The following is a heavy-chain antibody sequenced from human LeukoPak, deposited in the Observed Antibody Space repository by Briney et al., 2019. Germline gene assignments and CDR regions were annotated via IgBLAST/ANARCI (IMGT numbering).Heavy chain of an antibody. J-gene: IGHJ4*02. CDR1: GGSISSSSYY. CDR2: IYYSGGS. D-gene: IGHD1-1*01. Sequence: PSETLSLTCTVSGGSISSSSYYWGWIRQSSGKGLQWIGHIYYSGGSYNNPSLKSRVTISVETSKNQFSLKLSSVTAADTAVCYCAKYSTAIAAYDFWGQGTLVTVSS. V-gene: IGHV4-39*01. CDR3: AKYSTAIAAYDF.